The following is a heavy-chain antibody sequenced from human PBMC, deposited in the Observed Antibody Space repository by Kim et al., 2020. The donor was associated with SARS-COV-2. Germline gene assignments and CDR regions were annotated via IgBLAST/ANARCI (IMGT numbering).Heavy chain of an antibody. D-gene: IGHD5-12*01. Sequence: KGRFTISRDNSKNTLYLQMNSLRVEDTAVYDCAREGGYDYGGPWGNWFDPWGQGTLVTVPS. CDR3: AREGGYDYGGPWGNWFDP. V-gene: IGHV3-30*01. J-gene: IGHJ5*02.